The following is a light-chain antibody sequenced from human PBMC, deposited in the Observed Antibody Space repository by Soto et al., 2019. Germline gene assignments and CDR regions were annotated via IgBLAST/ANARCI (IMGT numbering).Light chain of an antibody. J-gene: IGKJ1*01. CDR2: GVS. CDR1: QSFSSSD. V-gene: IGKV3-20*01. Sequence: EIVLTQSPGTLSLSPGERATLSCRASQSFSSSDLAWYQQKPGQVPTLLIYGVSRRATGIPDRFSGSGSGMDFTLTISRLEPEDFAVYYCQQYGASRTFGQGTKVEIK. CDR3: QQYGASRT.